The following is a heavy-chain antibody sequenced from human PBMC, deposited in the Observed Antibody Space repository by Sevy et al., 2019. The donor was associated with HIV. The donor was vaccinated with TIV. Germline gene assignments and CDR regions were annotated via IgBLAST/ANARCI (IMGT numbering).Heavy chain of an antibody. CDR3: ARGVEMATIMYYYYGMDV. J-gene: IGHJ6*02. D-gene: IGHD5-12*01. CDR2: IIPIFGTA. V-gene: IGHV1-69*13. CDR1: GGTSSSYA. Sequence: ASVKVSCKASGGTSSSYAISWVRQAPGQGLEWMGGIIPIFGTANYAQKFQGRVTITADESTSTAYMELSSLRSEDTAVYYCARGVEMATIMYYYYGMDVWGQGTTVTVSS.